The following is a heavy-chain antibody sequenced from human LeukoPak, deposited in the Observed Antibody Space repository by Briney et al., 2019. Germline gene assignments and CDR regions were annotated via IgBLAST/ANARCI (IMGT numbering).Heavy chain of an antibody. V-gene: IGHV4-59*08. CDR2: IYNSGST. J-gene: IGHJ4*02. CDR3: ARRAGGYSHPYDY. Sequence: SETLSLTCTVSGGSISNYYWSWIRQPPGKGLEWIGYIYNSGSTNYNPSLKSRVTISVDTSKNQFSLKLSSVTAADTAVYYCARRAGGYSHPYDYWGQGILVTVSS. CDR1: GGSISNYY. D-gene: IGHD4-23*01.